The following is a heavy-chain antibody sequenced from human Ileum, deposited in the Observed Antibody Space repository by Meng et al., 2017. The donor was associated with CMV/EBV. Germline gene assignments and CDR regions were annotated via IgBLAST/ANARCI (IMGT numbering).Heavy chain of an antibody. Sequence: VSSNFAAWNWIRQSPSRGLEWLGRTYYRSKWYNDYAVSVKSRITINPDTSKNHFSLQPESVTPEDTAVYYCARGMAATVIGFFDYWGQGTLVTVSS. CDR1: VSSNFAA. D-gene: IGHD6-13*01. V-gene: IGHV6-1*01. J-gene: IGHJ4*02. CDR3: ARGMAATVIGFFDY. CDR2: TYYRSKWYN.